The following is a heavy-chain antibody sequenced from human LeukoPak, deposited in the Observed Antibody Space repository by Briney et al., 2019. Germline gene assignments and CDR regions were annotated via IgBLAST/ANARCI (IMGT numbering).Heavy chain of an antibody. CDR3: ARLRTRNSGLDY. J-gene: IGHJ4*02. Sequence: GGSLRLSCAASGFTFSSYGMHCVRQAPGKGLEWVAVIWYDGSNKYYADSVKGRFTISRDNSKNPLYLQMNGLRAEDTAVYYCARLRTRNSGLDYWGQGTLVTVSS. D-gene: IGHD1-26*01. CDR2: IWYDGSNK. CDR1: GFTFSSYG. V-gene: IGHV3-33*08.